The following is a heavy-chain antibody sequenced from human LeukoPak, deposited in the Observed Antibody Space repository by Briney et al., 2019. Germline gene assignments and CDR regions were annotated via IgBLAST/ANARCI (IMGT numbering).Heavy chain of an antibody. J-gene: IGHJ4*02. CDR3: ARTGGTIDY. Sequence: SQTLSLTCTVSGGSISSGDYYWSWIPQPPGKGLEWIGYIYYSGSTYYNPSLKSRVTISVDTSKNQFSLKLNSATAADTAVYYCARTGGTIDYWGQGTLVTVSS. CDR1: GGSISSGDYY. D-gene: IGHD2-8*02. V-gene: IGHV4-30-4*01. CDR2: IYYSGST.